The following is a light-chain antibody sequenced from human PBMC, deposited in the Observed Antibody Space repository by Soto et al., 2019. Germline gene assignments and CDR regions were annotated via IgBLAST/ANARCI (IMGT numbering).Light chain of an antibody. V-gene: IGLV2-18*02. J-gene: IGLJ1*01. CDR3: SSYAGNNNYV. CDR1: SSDVGSYNR. Sequence: QSALAQPPSVSGSPGQSVTISCTGTSSDVGSYNRLSWYQQPPGTAPKLIMYEVNTRPSGVPDRFSGSKSGSTASLTISGLQAEDEADYYCSSYAGNNNYVFGTGTKVTVL. CDR2: EVN.